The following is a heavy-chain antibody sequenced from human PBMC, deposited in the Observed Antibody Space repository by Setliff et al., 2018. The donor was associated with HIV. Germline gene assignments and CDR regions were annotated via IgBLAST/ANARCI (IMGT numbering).Heavy chain of an antibody. D-gene: IGHD2-21*02. CDR3: ASIDCGGDCYSYYYYMDV. CDR1: GYTFTSYA. CDR2: MNPNSGNT. V-gene: IGHV1-8*02. J-gene: IGHJ6*03. Sequence: ASVKVSCKASGYTFTSYAMHWVRQATGQGLEWMGWMNPNSGNTGYTQKFQGRVTMTRNTATSTAFMELSSLRSEDTAVYYCASIDCGGDCYSYYYYMDVWGKGTTVTVSS.